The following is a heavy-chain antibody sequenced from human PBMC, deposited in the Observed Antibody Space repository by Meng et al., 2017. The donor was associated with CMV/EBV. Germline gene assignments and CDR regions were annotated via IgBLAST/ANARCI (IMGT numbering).Heavy chain of an antibody. CDR1: GYSISSGYS. V-gene: IGHV4-38-2*02. Sequence: GSLRLSCTVSGYSISSGYSWGWIRQPPGKGLEWIGSIYHSGSTYYNPSLKSRVTISVDTSKNQFSLKLSSVTAADTAVYYCARDQLTGMDVWGQGTTVTVSS. J-gene: IGHJ6*02. CDR3: ARDQLTGMDV. CDR2: IYHSGST. D-gene: IGHD2-2*01.